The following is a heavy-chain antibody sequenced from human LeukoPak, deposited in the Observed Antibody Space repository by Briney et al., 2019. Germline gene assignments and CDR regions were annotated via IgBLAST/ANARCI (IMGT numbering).Heavy chain of an antibody. Sequence: GASVKVSCKASGYTFTSYYMHWVRQAPGQGLEWMGIINPSGGSTSYAQKFQGRVTMTRDTSTSTVYMELSSLRSEDTAVYYCARDGDPYCGGDCYPLPNYYFDYWGQGTLVTVSS. V-gene: IGHV1-46*01. CDR2: INPSGGST. CDR3: ARDGDPYCGGDCYPLPNYYFDY. D-gene: IGHD2-21*01. J-gene: IGHJ4*02. CDR1: GYTFTSYY.